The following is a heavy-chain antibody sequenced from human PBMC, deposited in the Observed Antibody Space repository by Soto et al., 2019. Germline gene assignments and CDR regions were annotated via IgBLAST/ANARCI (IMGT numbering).Heavy chain of an antibody. CDR1: GGSFSGYY. V-gene: IGHV4-34*01. Sequence: QVQLQQWGAGLLKPSETLSLTCAVYGGSFSGYYWSWIRQPPGKGLEWIGEINHSGSTNYNPSLKSRVTISVDTSKNQFSLKLSSVTAADTAVYYCASSTYYDILTGYYSSAFDIWGQGTMVTVSS. J-gene: IGHJ3*02. CDR2: INHSGST. D-gene: IGHD3-9*01. CDR3: ASSTYYDILTGYYSSAFDI.